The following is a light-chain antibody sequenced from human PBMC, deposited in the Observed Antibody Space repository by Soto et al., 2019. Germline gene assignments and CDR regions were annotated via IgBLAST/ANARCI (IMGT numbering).Light chain of an antibody. CDR2: EVS. CDR1: SXDVGGYNY. CDR3: SSYTSSSTPYV. V-gene: IGLV2-14*01. J-gene: IGLJ1*01. Sequence: QSALTQPVSVSGSPGQSITICCTGTSXDVGGYNYVSWYQQHPGKAPKLMIYEVSNRPSGVSNRFSGSKSGNTASLTISGLQAEDEADYYCSSYTSSSTPYVFGTGTKVTV.